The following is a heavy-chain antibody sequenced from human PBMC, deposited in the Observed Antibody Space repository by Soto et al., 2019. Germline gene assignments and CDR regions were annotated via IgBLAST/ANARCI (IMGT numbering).Heavy chain of an antibody. CDR1: GGSISSSSYY. CDR3: ATQEVGGSYVYTFDP. J-gene: IGHJ5*02. D-gene: IGHD1-26*01. CDR2: IYYSGST. V-gene: IGHV4-39*02. Sequence: PSETLSLTCTVSGGSISSSSYYWGWIRQPPGKGLEWIGSIYYSGSTYYNPSLKSRVTISVDTSKNHFSLKLSSVTAADTAVYYCATQEVGGSYVYTFDPWGQGILVTVSS.